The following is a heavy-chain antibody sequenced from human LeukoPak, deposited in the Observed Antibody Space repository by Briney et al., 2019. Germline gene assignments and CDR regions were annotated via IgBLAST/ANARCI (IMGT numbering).Heavy chain of an antibody. Sequence: SETLSLTCAVSGGSISSGGYSWSWIRQPPGTGLEWIGYIYHSGSTYYNPSLKSRVTISVDRSKNQFSLKLSSVTAADTAVYYCARVRYYGSGSYYTTKYNWFDPWGQGTLVTVSS. CDR2: IYHSGST. V-gene: IGHV4-30-2*01. J-gene: IGHJ5*02. CDR1: GGSISSGGYS. D-gene: IGHD3-10*01. CDR3: ARVRYYGSGSYYTTKYNWFDP.